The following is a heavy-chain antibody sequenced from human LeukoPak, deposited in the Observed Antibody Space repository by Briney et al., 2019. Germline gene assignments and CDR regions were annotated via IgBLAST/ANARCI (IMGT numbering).Heavy chain of an antibody. J-gene: IGHJ6*02. Sequence: KPSETLSLTCAVYGGSFSGYYWSWIRQPPGKGLEWIGEINHSGSTNYNPSLKSRVTISVDTSKNQFSLKLGSVTAADTAVYYCARGLRLRPLYYYYYYYGMDVWGQGTTVTVSS. CDR3: ARGLRLRPLYYYYYYYGMDV. CDR2: INHSGST. CDR1: GGSFSGYY. D-gene: IGHD4-17*01. V-gene: IGHV4-34*01.